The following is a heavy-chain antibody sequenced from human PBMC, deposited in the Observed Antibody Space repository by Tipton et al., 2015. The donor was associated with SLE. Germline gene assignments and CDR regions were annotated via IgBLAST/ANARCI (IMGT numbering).Heavy chain of an antibody. CDR1: GFTFSSYW. J-gene: IGHJ4*02. CDR2: INSDGSST. Sequence: SLRLSCAASGFTFSSYWMYWVRQAPGKGLVWVSRINSDGSSTRYADSVKGRFTISRDNAKNTLYLQMNSLRAEDTAVYYCAKGRSSSWYPDYWGQGTLVTVSS. CDR3: AKGRSSSWYPDY. D-gene: IGHD6-13*01. V-gene: IGHV3-74*01.